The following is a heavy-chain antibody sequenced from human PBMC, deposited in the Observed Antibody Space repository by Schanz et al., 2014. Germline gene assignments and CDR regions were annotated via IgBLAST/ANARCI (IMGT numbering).Heavy chain of an antibody. J-gene: IGHJ3*02. V-gene: IGHV1-18*01. CDR2: INVYNGDT. CDR1: GFTFTSSA. Sequence: QVQLVQSGAEVKKPGASVKVSCQASGFTFTSSAMQWVRQAPGQGLEWMGWINVYNGDTKFAKTFQDRVTLTTDTSTSTAYMELRSLRSDDTAVYYCARNIIATARAYDIWGQGTMVTVSS. D-gene: IGHD6-13*01. CDR3: ARNIIATARAYDI.